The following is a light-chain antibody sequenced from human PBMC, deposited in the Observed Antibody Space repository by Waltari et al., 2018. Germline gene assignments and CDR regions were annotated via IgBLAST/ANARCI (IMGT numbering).Light chain of an antibody. CDR2: GAS. CDR3: QQYVSSPRT. Sequence: EIVLTQSPGTLSLSPGDRATLSCRASQSVSSSYLAGYQQKPGQAPRLLIYGASSRATGIPDRFSGSGSGTDFTLTISRLEPEDFAVYYCQQYVSSPRTFGQGTKLEIK. V-gene: IGKV3-20*01. J-gene: IGKJ2*01. CDR1: QSVSSSY.